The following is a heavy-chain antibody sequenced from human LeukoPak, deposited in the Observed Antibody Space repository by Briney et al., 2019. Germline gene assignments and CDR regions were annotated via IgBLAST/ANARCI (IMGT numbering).Heavy chain of an antibody. Sequence: PGGSLRLSCAASGFTFSSHSMNWVRQAPGKGLEWVSVITSSSDYIYYADSLKGRFTVSRDNAKNSLYLQLNSLRAEDTAVYYCVRESAYYDSSAYYNVLDYWGQGTLVTVSS. J-gene: IGHJ4*02. V-gene: IGHV3-21*01. D-gene: IGHD3-22*01. CDR1: GFTFSSHS. CDR2: ITSSSDYI. CDR3: VRESAYYDSSAYYNVLDY.